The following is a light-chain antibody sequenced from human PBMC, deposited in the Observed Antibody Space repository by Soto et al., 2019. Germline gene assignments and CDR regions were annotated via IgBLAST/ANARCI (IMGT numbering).Light chain of an antibody. CDR2: KAS. J-gene: IGKJ1*01. Sequence: DIQMTQSPSTLSASVGDRVTITCRASQSISSWLAWYQQKPGKAPKLLIYKASSLESGVPSRFSGSGSGTEFTLTISILQPDDFATYYCQQYNSLWKFGQGTKVEIK. CDR3: QQYNSLWK. V-gene: IGKV1-5*03. CDR1: QSISSW.